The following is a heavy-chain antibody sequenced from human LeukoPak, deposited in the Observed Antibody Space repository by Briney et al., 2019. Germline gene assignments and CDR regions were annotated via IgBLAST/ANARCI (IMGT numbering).Heavy chain of an antibody. Sequence: SETLSLTCTVSGGSISSGGYYWSWIRQHPGKGLEWIGYIYYSGSTYYNPSLKSRVTISVDTSKSQFSLKLSSVTAADTAVYYCARARYGGTYFDYWGQGTLVTVSS. CDR3: ARARYGGTYFDY. CDR2: IYYSGST. D-gene: IGHD4-23*01. J-gene: IGHJ4*02. V-gene: IGHV4-31*03. CDR1: GGSISSGGYY.